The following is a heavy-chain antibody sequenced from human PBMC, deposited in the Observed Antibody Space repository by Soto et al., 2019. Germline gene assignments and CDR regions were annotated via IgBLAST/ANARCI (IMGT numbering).Heavy chain of an antibody. D-gene: IGHD2-8*01. Sequence: EVQLVESGGGLVKPGGSLRLSCAVSGFTFDKVWMNWVRQAPGKGLEWVGRIKSKTDGGTTDYAAPVKGRFTISRDDSKNMLYLQMNSLKTEDTGMYFCTTGWDAILYWGQGTMVTVSS. CDR3: TTGWDAILY. CDR2: IKSKTDGGTT. J-gene: IGHJ4*02. CDR1: GFTFDKVW. V-gene: IGHV3-15*07.